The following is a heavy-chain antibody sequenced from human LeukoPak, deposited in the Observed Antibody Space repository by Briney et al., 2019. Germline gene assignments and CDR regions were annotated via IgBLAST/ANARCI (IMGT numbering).Heavy chain of an antibody. V-gene: IGHV3-7*01. CDR1: GLTFSRYW. CDR3: ARVVYSSGWYRGDAFDI. Sequence: GESLTLSCAASGLTFSRYWMSWVRQAPGKGRDWVANINQVGSEKYYVDSVKDRLTISGDNAKNAVYLQMNSLRAEDTAVYYCARVVYSSGWYRGDAFDIWGQGTMVTVSS. D-gene: IGHD6-19*01. J-gene: IGHJ3*02. CDR2: INQVGSEK.